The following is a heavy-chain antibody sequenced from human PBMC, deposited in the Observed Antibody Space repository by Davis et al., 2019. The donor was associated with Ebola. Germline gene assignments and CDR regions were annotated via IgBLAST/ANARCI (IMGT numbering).Heavy chain of an antibody. CDR2: IIPIFGTA. CDR3: ARLRRTLPAIGMDV. D-gene: IGHD6-25*01. CDR1: GGTFSSYA. Sequence: SVKVSCKASGGTFSSYAISWVRQAPGQGLEWMGGIIPIFGTANYAQKFQGRVTITADKSTSTAYMELSSLRSEDTAVYYSARLRRTLPAIGMDVWGQGTTVTVSS. V-gene: IGHV1-69*06. J-gene: IGHJ6*02.